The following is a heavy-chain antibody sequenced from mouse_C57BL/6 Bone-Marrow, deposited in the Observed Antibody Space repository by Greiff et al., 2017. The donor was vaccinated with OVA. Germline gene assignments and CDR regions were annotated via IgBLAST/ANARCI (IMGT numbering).Heavy chain of an antibody. D-gene: IGHD1-1*01. CDR1: GYTFTSYW. V-gene: IGHV1-5*01. Sequence: VQLQQSGTVLARPGASVKMSCKTSGYTFTSYWMHWVKQRPGQGLEWIGAIYPGNSDTSYNQKFKGKAKLTAVTSASTAYMELCSLTNEDSAVYYCTRRWYYGSSYGWYFDVWGTGTTVTVSS. CDR3: TRRWYYGSSYGWYFDV. CDR2: IYPGNSDT. J-gene: IGHJ1*03.